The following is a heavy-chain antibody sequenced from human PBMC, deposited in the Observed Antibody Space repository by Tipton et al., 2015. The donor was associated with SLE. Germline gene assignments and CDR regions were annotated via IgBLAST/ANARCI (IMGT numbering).Heavy chain of an antibody. Sequence: TLSLTCTVSGGSIRDSSPYFWGWIRQPPGKGLEWIGTIYFSGSTFYSTSLKSRVTISIGTSKNQFSLTLSSVTAADTAVYYCARPFGRKGALFNFGESWGRGMLVIVSS. CDR3: ARPFGRKGALFNFGES. V-gene: IGHV4-39*07. CDR1: GGSIRDSSPYF. CDR2: IYFSGST. D-gene: IGHD4-17*01. J-gene: IGHJ5*02.